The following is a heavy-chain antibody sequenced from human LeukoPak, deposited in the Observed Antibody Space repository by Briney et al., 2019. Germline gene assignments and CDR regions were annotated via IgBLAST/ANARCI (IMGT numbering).Heavy chain of an antibody. J-gene: IGHJ4*02. V-gene: IGHV1-69*05. CDR1: GGTFSSYA. CDR2: IIPIFGTA. CDR3: ARAYSSSFNHHDY. Sequence: SVKVSCKASGGTFSSYAISWVRQAPGQGLEWMGRIIPIFGTANYAQKFQGRVTITTDESTSTAYMELSSLRSEDTAVYYCARAYSSSFNHHDYWGQGTLVTVSS. D-gene: IGHD6-6*01.